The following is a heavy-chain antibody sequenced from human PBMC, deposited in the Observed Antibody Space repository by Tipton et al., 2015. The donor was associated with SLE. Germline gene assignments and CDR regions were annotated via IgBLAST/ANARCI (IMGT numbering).Heavy chain of an antibody. CDR3: ATVIGGYSGYDNDY. J-gene: IGHJ4*02. Sequence: PGLVKPSETLSLTCAVSGGSISSGGYYWSWIRQHPGKGLEWIGYIYYSGSTYYNPSLKSRVTISVDTSKNQFSLKLSSVTAADTAVYYCATVIGGYSGYDNDYWGQGTLVTVSS. CDR2: IYYSGST. CDR1: GGSISSGGYY. D-gene: IGHD5-12*01. V-gene: IGHV4-31*11.